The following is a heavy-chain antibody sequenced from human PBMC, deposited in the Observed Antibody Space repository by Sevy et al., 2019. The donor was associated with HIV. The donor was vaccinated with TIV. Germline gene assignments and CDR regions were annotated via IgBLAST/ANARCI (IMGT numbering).Heavy chain of an antibody. V-gene: IGHV3-30*18. J-gene: IGHJ3*01. CDR2: VSYDGSTK. Sequence: GGSLRLSCAASGFTFSNYGMHWVRQAPGKGLEWVAVVSYDGSTKYYADFVKGRFTISRDNSKNTVYLQMNTLRTEDTAVFYCAKGSNATGSAFDLWGQGTMVTVSS. CDR3: AKGSNATGSAFDL. D-gene: IGHD1-1*01. CDR1: GFTFSNYG.